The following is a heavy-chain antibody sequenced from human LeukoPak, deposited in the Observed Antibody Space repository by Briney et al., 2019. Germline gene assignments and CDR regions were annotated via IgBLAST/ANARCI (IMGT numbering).Heavy chain of an antibody. CDR3: ARVGYSNSYDY. CDR2: MNPNTGNA. CDR1: GYTFTSYD. D-gene: IGHD4-11*01. J-gene: IGHJ4*02. V-gene: IGHV1-8*01. Sequence: ASVKVSCTASGYTFTSYDINWVRQAAGQGLEWMGWMNPNTGNAGYAQKSQDRVTITWDASISTAYMDLSSLRSEDTAVYYCARVGYSNSYDYWGQGTLVTVSS.